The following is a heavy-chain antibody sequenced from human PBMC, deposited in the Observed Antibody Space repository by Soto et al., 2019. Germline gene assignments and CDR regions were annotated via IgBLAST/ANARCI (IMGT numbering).Heavy chain of an antibody. CDR3: ARERTFGENNHNYMDV. V-gene: IGHV3-33*01. Sequence: QVQLVESGGGVVQPGGSLRLSCAASAFTFSRHGMHWVRQAPGKGLQLVGVIWSDGSNQRYAESVKGRFTISRDNSKNTLYLQMNRLRAEDTAVYYCARERTFGENNHNYMDVCGTGITVTVSS. D-gene: IGHD3-10*01. CDR2: IWSDGSNQ. CDR1: AFTFSRHG. J-gene: IGHJ6*03.